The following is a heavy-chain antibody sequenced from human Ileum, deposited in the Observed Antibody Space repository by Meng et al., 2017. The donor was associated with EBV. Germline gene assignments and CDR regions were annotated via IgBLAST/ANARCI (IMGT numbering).Heavy chain of an antibody. V-gene: IGHV4-4*02. CDR2: MSDSGIT. CDR3: AKNGEKYFEY. J-gene: IGHJ4*02. Sequence: QVQLQESGPGLVNPSGTLSLTCAVSGGSISVINWWSWVRQSPEKGLEWIGEMSDSGITHYNPSLKSRVTISADKSNNQFSLKLTSVTSADTAVYFCAKNGEKYFEYWGRGTLVTVSS. CDR1: GGSISVINW.